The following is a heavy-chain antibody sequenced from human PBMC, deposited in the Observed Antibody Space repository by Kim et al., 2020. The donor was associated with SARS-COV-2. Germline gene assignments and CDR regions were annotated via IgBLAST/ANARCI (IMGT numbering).Heavy chain of an antibody. V-gene: IGHV4-59*02. J-gene: IGHJ4*02. D-gene: IGHD3-22*01. CDR2: VYHTGTS. CDR3: ARGHRDYYDTTGYYRVLDY. CDR1: GASVSGYY. Sequence: SETLSLTCAVSGASVSGYYWSWVRQPPGKGLEWIGYVYHTGTSTYNPSLRSRVTISLDTSKKQFSLKLTSVTAADTAVYFCARGHRDYYDTTGYYRVLDYWGQGARVTVSS.